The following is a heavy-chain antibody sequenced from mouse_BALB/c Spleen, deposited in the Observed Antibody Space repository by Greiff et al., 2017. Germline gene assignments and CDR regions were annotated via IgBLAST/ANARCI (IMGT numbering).Heavy chain of an antibody. CDR3: ARGRGDYDGRDYAMDY. D-gene: IGHD2-4*01. Sequence: EVHLVESGGGLVKPGGSLKLSCAASGFTFSSYAMSWVRQTPEKRLEWVASISSGGSTYYPDSVKGRFTISRDNARNILYLQMSSLRSEDTAMYYCARGRGDYDGRDYAMDYWGQGTSVTVSS. J-gene: IGHJ4*01. V-gene: IGHV5-6-5*01. CDR1: GFTFSSYA. CDR2: ISSGGST.